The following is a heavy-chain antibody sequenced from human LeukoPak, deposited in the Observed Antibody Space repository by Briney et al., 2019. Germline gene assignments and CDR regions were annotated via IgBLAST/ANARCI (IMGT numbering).Heavy chain of an antibody. CDR3: ARASGYNYGWYYFDY. Sequence: GGSLRLFCAASGFSFSSYWMHWVRQAPGKGLVWVSRINGDGSSTSYADSVKGRFTISRDNAKNTLYLQMNSLRAEDTAVYYCARASGYNYGWYYFDYWGQGTLVTVSS. CDR1: GFSFSSYW. D-gene: IGHD5-18*01. J-gene: IGHJ4*02. CDR2: INGDGSST. V-gene: IGHV3-74*01.